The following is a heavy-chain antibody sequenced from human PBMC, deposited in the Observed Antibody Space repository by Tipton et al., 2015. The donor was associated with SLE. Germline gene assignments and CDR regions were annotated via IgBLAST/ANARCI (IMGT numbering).Heavy chain of an antibody. D-gene: IGHD3-22*01. V-gene: IGHV3-23*01. CDR3: ARTGMDSSGYYYFDY. CDR2: ISDSGATT. Sequence: SLRLSCAASGFTFSPYGMSWVRQAPGKGLEWVSGISDSGATTYYADSVKGRFTISRDNAKKSLYLQMNSLRAEDTAVYYCARTGMDSSGYYYFDYWGQGTLVTVSS. J-gene: IGHJ4*02. CDR1: GFTFSPYG.